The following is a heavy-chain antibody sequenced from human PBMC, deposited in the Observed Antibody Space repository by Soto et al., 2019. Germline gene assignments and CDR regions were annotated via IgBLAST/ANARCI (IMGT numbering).Heavy chain of an antibody. Sequence: EVQLVESGGGLVRPGGSLRLSCAASGFTFSSYWMSWVRQAPGKGLEWVANIKQDGSEKYYVDSVKGRFTISRDNAKNSLYLQMNSLRAEDTAVYYCASRIAVAGRGRMDVWGQGTTVTVSS. J-gene: IGHJ6*02. CDR1: GFTFSSYW. CDR3: ASRIAVAGRGRMDV. D-gene: IGHD6-19*01. CDR2: IKQDGSEK. V-gene: IGHV3-7*01.